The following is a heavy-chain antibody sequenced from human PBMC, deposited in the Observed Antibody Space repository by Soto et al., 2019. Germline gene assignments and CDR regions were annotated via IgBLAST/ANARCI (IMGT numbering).Heavy chain of an antibody. Sequence: ASLQVSGTASGYSFTSYAMHWFLHTPKQMLEWMVWINAGNGNTKYSQKFQGRVTITRDTSASTAYMELSSLRSEDTAVYYCARGSDIVVVVAATHFEYWGQGTLVTVSS. D-gene: IGHD2-15*01. J-gene: IGHJ4*02. CDR3: ARGSDIVVVVAATHFEY. CDR1: GYSFTSYA. V-gene: IGHV1-3*01. CDR2: INAGNGNT.